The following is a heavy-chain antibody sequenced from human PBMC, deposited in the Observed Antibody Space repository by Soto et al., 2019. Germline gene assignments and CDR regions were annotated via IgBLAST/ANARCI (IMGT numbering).Heavy chain of an antibody. CDR2: MNPNSGNT. D-gene: IGHD4-17*01. CDR1: GYTFTSYD. J-gene: IGHJ4*02. Sequence: QVQLVQSGADVKKPGASVKVSCKAAGYTFTSYDINWGRQATGQGLEWMGWMNPNSGNTGYAQKFQGRVTMTRNTSTSTAYMELRSLRSEDTAVYYCATTLYRDNVDYWGQGTLVTVSS. CDR3: ATTLYRDNVDY. V-gene: IGHV1-8*01.